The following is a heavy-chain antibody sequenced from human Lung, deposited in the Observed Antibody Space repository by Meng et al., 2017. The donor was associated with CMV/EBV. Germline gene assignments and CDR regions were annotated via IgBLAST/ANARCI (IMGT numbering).Heavy chain of an antibody. CDR3: THRQGIWLGGFVDY. CDR2: IFWEDDK. CDR1: GFSLSISGEG. D-gene: IGHD5-24*01. V-gene: IGHV2-5*02. Sequence: QIALKATGPTLVTPTATLTLTCTFSGFSLSISGEGVGWIRQPPRKALEWLALIFWEDDKRYSPWLKSRLTITKDTSKIQVALTKTNMDPVDTGTYYCTHRQGIWLGGFVDYWGQGTLVTVSS. J-gene: IGHJ4*02.